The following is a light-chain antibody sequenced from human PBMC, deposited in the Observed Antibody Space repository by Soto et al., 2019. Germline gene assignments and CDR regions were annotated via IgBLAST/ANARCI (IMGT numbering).Light chain of an antibody. V-gene: IGKV3-15*01. CDR3: QQYNNWPPYP. CDR2: GAS. Sequence: QYPVALSVSPGERATLSCRASQRVSSNVAWYQQKPGQAPRLLIYGASTMATGIPARFSGSGSETEFTLTISSLQSEYFAVYYCQQYNNWPPYPLGQGTKVDIK. J-gene: IGKJ2*01. CDR1: QRVSSN.